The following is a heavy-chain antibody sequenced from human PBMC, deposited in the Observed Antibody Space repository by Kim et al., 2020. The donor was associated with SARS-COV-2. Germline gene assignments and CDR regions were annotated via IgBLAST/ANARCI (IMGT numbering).Heavy chain of an antibody. Sequence: GGSLRLSCAASGFTFSSYEMNWVRQAPGKGLEWVSYISSSGSTIYYADSVKGRFTISRDNAKNSLYLQMNSLRAEDTAVYYCAGNSYYYYGSGSGYFQHWGQGTLVTVSS. D-gene: IGHD3-10*01. J-gene: IGHJ1*01. CDR3: AGNSYYYYGSGSGYFQH. CDR1: GFTFSSYE. CDR2: ISSSGSTI. V-gene: IGHV3-48*03.